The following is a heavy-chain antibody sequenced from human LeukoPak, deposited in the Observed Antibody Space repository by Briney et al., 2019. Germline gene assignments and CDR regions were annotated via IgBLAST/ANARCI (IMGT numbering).Heavy chain of an antibody. D-gene: IGHD3-10*01. V-gene: IGHV4-59*12. J-gene: IGHJ4*02. CDR2: IYYSGSA. CDR3: SRGLDGGESPFAFDY. CDR1: GGSISSDS. Sequence: SETLSLTCTVSGGSISSDSWSWSWNPPGKGLGWIGYIYYSGSANYNPSLKSRVTVSVATSKHQISLKLNSATIADTAVYYCSRGLDGGESPFAFDYWGQGTLVTVSS.